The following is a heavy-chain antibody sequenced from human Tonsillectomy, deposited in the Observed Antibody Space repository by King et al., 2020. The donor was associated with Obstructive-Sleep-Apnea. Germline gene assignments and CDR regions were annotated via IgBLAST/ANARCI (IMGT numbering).Heavy chain of an antibody. D-gene: IGHD4-23*01. CDR3: AKTFYSGGNEFFDF. CDR2: INYSGST. J-gene: IGHJ5*01. Sequence: QLQESGPGLVKPSETLSLTCTVCGGSISSSSCYWGWIRQPPGKGLEWVGNINYSGSTYYNPSLKSRVTISLDTSKNQFSLNLSSVNAADTAVYYCAKTFYSGGNEFFDFWGQGTLVTVSS. V-gene: IGHV4-39*07. CDR1: GGSISSSSCY.